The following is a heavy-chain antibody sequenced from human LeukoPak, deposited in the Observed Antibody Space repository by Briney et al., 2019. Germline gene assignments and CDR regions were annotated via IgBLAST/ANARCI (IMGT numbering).Heavy chain of an antibody. D-gene: IGHD5-18*01. Sequence: PGGSLRLSCATSGFIFSDYWMHWVRQAPGKGLAWVSRIDSDGSSTIYADSVKGRFTISRDNAKNTVYLQMNSLRAEDTAVYYCAKDTTGYAWASEWGQGTLVTVSS. CDR1: GFIFSDYW. V-gene: IGHV3-74*01. CDR2: IDSDGSST. CDR3: AKDTTGYAWASE. J-gene: IGHJ1*01.